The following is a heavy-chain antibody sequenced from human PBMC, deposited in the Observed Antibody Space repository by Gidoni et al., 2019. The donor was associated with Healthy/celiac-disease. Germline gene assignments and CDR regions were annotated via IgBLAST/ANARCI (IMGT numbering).Heavy chain of an antibody. CDR1: GGSISSSSYY. V-gene: IGHV4-39*01. D-gene: IGHD5-12*01. CDR2: IYYSGST. CDR3: ASRPPGPPKPSVAHNYYYYYGMDV. Sequence: QLQLQESGPGLVKPSEPLSLTCTVSGGSISSSSYYWGWIRQPPGKVLEWIGCIYYSGSTYHNPSLKSRVTIYVDTSKTQFSLKLSSVTAADTAVYYCASRPPGPPKPSVAHNYYYYYGMDVWGQGTTVTVSS. J-gene: IGHJ6*02.